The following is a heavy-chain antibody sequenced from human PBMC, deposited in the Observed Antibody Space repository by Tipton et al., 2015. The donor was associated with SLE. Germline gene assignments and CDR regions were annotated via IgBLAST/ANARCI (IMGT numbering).Heavy chain of an antibody. J-gene: IGHJ4*02. Sequence: GSLRLSCAASGFTFSSNWMSWVRQAPGKGLEWVAAIKPDGSEKYFVDSVKGRFTISRDNAKSSLYLQMNNLRAEDTAVYYCGVIYWGQGTLVIVSS. V-gene: IGHV3-7*01. CDR1: GFTFSSNW. CDR2: IKPDGSEK. CDR3: GVIY. D-gene: IGHD2-21*01.